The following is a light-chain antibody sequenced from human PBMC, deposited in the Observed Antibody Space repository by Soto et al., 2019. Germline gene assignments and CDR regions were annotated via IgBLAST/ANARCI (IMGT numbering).Light chain of an antibody. J-gene: IGLJ1*01. V-gene: IGLV2-8*01. CDR2: ELS. Sequence: QSALTQTPSASGSHGQSVSISCTGTSSDVGGYNYVSWYQPHPGKAPKLMIYELSKRPSGVPDRFSGSKSGNTASLTVSGLQAEDEADYYCSSYAGSNSYVFGTGTKVTV. CDR1: SSDVGGYNY. CDR3: SSYAGSNSYV.